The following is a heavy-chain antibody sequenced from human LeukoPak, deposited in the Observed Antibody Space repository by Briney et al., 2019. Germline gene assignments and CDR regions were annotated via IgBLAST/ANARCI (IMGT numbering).Heavy chain of an antibody. D-gene: IGHD3-22*01. Sequence: SETLSLTCTVSGYSISSGYYWGWIRQPPGKGLEWIGSIHHSGSTYYNASHKSRATIAVDTSKNQISLKLSSVTAADTAVYYCARERSGYSLFDYWGQGTLVTGSS. CDR1: GYSISSGYY. V-gene: IGHV4-38-2*02. CDR2: IHHSGST. CDR3: ARERSGYSLFDY. J-gene: IGHJ4*02.